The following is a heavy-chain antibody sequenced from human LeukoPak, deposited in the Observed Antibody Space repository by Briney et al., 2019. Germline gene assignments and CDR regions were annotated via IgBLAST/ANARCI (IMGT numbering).Heavy chain of an antibody. CDR2: IYPGDSDT. CDR3: ARQAPTYYYDSSGPYYFDY. Sequence: GESLKISCKGSGYSFTSYWIGWVRQMPGKGLEWMGIIYPGDSDTRYSPSFQGQVTISADKSISTAYLQWGSLKASDTAMYYCARQAPTYYYDSSGPYYFDYWGQGTLVTVSS. D-gene: IGHD3-22*01. V-gene: IGHV5-51*01. CDR1: GYSFTSYW. J-gene: IGHJ4*02.